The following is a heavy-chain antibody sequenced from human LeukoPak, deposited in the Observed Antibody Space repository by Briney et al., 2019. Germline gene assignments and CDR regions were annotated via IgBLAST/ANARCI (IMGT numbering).Heavy chain of an antibody. V-gene: IGHV4-34*01. CDR1: GGSFSGYY. D-gene: IGHD3-10*01. Sequence: SETLSLTCAVYGGSFSGYYWSWIRQPPGKGLEWIGEINHSGSTNYNPSLKSRVNISVDTSKNQFSLELSAVTAADTAVYYCARVGVRGVIKVFDYWGQGTLVTVSS. J-gene: IGHJ4*02. CDR2: INHSGST. CDR3: ARVGVRGVIKVFDY.